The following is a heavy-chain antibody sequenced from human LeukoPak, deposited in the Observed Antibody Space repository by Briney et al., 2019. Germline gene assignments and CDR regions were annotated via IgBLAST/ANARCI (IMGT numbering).Heavy chain of an antibody. Sequence: GGSLRLSCEASGFTFTNAWMIWVRQAPGKGPEWVGRIKSKRDGGAIDYAAPVKGRFTISRDDSKNTVYLQMNSLKTGDTAVYYCARVAEAAAFDSWGQGTLVTVSS. D-gene: IGHD6-13*01. CDR1: GFTFTNAW. CDR2: IKSKRDGGAI. J-gene: IGHJ4*02. CDR3: ARVAEAAAFDS. V-gene: IGHV3-15*01.